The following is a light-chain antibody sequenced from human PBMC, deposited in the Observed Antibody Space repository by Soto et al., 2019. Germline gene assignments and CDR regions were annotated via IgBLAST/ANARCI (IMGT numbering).Light chain of an antibody. CDR3: QQYGSSRWT. Sequence: EIVLTQSPDTLSLFPGERATLSCRASQSVSSTYVAWYHQKLGQSPSLLIFGASSRATGIPDRFSGSGSGTGFTLTISRLEPEDFAVYYCQQYGSSRWTFGHGTKVAIK. J-gene: IGKJ1*01. CDR2: GAS. CDR1: QSVSSTY. V-gene: IGKV3-20*01.